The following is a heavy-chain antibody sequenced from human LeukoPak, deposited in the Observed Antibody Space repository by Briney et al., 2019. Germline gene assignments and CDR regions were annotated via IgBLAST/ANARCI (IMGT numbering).Heavy chain of an antibody. J-gene: IGHJ3*02. CDR2: ISGIGDRT. V-gene: IGHV3-23*01. CDR3: AKDRGSSWYTDAFDI. D-gene: IGHD6-13*01. Sequence: GGSLRLSCAASGFTFRSYAMSWVRQAPGKGLEWVSAISGIGDRTYDADSVKGRFTISRDNSKNTLYLQMNSLRAEDTAVYYCAKDRGSSWYTDAFDIWGQGTMVTVSS. CDR1: GFTFRSYA.